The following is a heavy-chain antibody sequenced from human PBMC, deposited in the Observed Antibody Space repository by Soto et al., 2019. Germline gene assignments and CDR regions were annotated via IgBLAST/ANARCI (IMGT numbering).Heavy chain of an antibody. J-gene: IGHJ4*02. CDR2: INHSGST. D-gene: IGHD3-10*01. Sequence: SQTLSLTCAVYGGSFSGYYWSWIRQPPGKGLEWIGEINHSGSTNYNPSLKSRVTISVDTSKNQFSLKLSSVTAADTAVYYCARVRVDTMVRGVKAGSDYWGQGTLVTVSS. CDR3: ARVRVDTMVRGVKAGSDY. V-gene: IGHV4-34*01. CDR1: GGSFSGYY.